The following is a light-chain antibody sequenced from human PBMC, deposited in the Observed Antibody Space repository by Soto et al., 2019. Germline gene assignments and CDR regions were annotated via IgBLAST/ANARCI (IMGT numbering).Light chain of an antibody. CDR3: AAWDDSLSGVV. V-gene: IGLV1-47*01. CDR1: SSNIGGNY. CDR2: RNS. Sequence: QSVLTQPPSASGTPGQRVTISCSGSSSNIGGNYAYWYQQPPGTAPKLLIYRNSQRPSGVPDRFSCSKSGTSASLAISGLRSEDEADYYCAAWDDSLSGVVFGGGTKLTVL. J-gene: IGLJ2*01.